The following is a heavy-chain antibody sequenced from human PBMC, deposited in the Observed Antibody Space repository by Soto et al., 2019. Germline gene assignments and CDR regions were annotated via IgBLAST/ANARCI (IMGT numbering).Heavy chain of an antibody. CDR1: GYTFTSYG. CDR2: ISAYNGNT. J-gene: IGHJ4*02. V-gene: IGHV1-18*04. Sequence: GASVKVSCKASGYTFTSYGISWVRQAPGQGLEWMGWISAYNGNTNYAQKFQGRVTMTEDTSTDTAYMELSSLRSEDTAVYYCATVCSGGSCYSVFDYWGQGTLVTVSS. CDR3: ATVCSGGSCYSVFDY. D-gene: IGHD2-15*01.